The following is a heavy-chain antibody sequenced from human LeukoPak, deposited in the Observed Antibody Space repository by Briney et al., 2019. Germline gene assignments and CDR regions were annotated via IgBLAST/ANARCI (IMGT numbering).Heavy chain of an antibody. D-gene: IGHD3-10*01. J-gene: IGHJ5*02. Sequence: ASVKVPCKASGCTFTSYGISWVRQAPGQGLEWMGWISAYNGNTNYAQKLQGRVTMTTDTSTSTAYMELRSLRSDDTAVYYCARDHTYYYGSGSNNWFDPWGQGTLVTVSS. CDR2: ISAYNGNT. CDR3: ARDHTYYYGSGSNNWFDP. CDR1: GCTFTSYG. V-gene: IGHV1-18*01.